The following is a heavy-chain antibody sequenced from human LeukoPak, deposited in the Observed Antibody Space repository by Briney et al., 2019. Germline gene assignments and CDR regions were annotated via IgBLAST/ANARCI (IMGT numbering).Heavy chain of an antibody. CDR1: GFTFSSYA. CDR2: ISGSGGST. D-gene: IGHD6-19*01. CDR3: AKDSISGWYASGY. J-gene: IGHJ4*02. Sequence: GGSLRLSCAASGFTFSSYAMSWVRQAPGKGLEWVSTISGSGGSTDYADSVKGRFTISRDNSKNTLYLQMNSLRAEDTAVYYCAKDSISGWYASGYWGRGTLVTVSP. V-gene: IGHV3-23*01.